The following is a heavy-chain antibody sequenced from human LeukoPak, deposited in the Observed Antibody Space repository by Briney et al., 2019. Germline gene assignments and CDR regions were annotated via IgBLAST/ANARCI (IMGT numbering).Heavy chain of an antibody. J-gene: IGHJ4*02. CDR1: GASISTSRDY. V-gene: IGHV4-39*07. Sequence: SETLSLTCTVSGASISTSRDYWGWIRQPPGKGLEWIGSIYYIGDTYYNPSPKSRVTMSLDMSKNQFSLKLSSVTAADTAMYYCARVSRGNSVGGDYWGQGTLVTVSS. D-gene: IGHD4-23*01. CDR2: IYYIGDT. CDR3: ARVSRGNSVGGDY.